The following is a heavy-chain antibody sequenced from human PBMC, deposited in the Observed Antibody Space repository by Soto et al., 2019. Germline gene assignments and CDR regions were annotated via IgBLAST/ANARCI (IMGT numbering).Heavy chain of an antibody. Sequence: QITLKESGPTLVKPTQTLTLTCTFSGFSLSTSGVSVGWIRQPPGKALEWLALIYWDDDKRYSPSLKSRLTITKSTSKNQVVLRMTNIDPVDTATYYCAHSRCGGDCLQSYPSHYYYGMDVWCQGTTVTVSS. CDR1: GFSLSTSGVS. CDR2: IYWDDDK. D-gene: IGHD2-21*02. J-gene: IGHJ6*02. V-gene: IGHV2-5*02. CDR3: AHSRCGGDCLQSYPSHYYYGMDV.